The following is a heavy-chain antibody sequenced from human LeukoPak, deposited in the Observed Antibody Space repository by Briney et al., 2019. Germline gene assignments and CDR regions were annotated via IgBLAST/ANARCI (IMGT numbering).Heavy chain of an antibody. D-gene: IGHD1-26*01. CDR3: VKGGGYGLIDY. J-gene: IGHJ4*02. CDR1: GGSISSSSYY. V-gene: IGHV4-39*01. CDR2: IYYSGST. Sequence: PSETLSLTCTVSGGSISSSSYYWGWIRQPPGKGLEWIGSIYYSGSTYYNASLQSRVTISIDTSKNQFSLRLNSVTAADTAMYFCVKGGGYGLIDYWGQGTLVTVSS.